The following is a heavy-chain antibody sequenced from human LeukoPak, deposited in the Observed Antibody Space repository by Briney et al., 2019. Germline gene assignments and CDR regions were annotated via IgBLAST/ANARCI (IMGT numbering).Heavy chain of an antibody. J-gene: IGHJ4*02. CDR2: ISSSTSTI. CDR1: GFTFSSYS. V-gene: IGHV3-48*01. CDR3: ARGGHVVVVPAAPFDY. Sequence: PGGSLRLSCAASGFTFSSYSMNWVRQAPGKGLEWVSYISSSTSTIYYADSVKGRFTISRDNGKDSLYLQMNSLRAEDTAVYYCARGGHVVVVPAAPFDYWGQGTLVTVSS. D-gene: IGHD2-2*01.